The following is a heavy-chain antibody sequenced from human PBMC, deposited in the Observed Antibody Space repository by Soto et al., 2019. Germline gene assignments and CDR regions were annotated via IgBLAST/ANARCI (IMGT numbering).Heavy chain of an antibody. CDR2: ISSSSSYI. CDR3: ARDPYLFFGDLPSFDY. D-gene: IGHD4-17*01. Sequence: EVQLVESGGGLVKPGGSLRLSCAASGFTFSSYSMNWVRQAPGKGLEWVSSISSSSSYIYYADSVKGRFTISRDNAKISLYLQMNSLRAEDTAVYYCARDPYLFFGDLPSFDYWGQGTLVTVSS. V-gene: IGHV3-21*01. J-gene: IGHJ4*02. CDR1: GFTFSSYS.